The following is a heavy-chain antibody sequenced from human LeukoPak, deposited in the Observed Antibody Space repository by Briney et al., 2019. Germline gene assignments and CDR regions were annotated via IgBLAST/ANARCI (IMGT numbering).Heavy chain of an antibody. J-gene: IGHJ4*02. Sequence: GGSLRLSCAASGFTFSSYAMNWVRQAPGKGLEWVSGTGSTGVSTFYADSVKGRFTISRDNAKNTLYLQMNSLRAEDTAVYYCAVLYGDYLWGQGTLVTVSS. CDR1: GFTFSSYA. D-gene: IGHD4-17*01. CDR3: AVLYGDYL. V-gene: IGHV3-23*01. CDR2: TGSTGVST.